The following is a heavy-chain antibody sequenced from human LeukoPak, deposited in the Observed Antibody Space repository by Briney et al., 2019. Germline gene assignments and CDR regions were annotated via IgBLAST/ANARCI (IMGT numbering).Heavy chain of an antibody. CDR1: GFTFSNAW. CDR2: IKSKTDGGTT. Sequence: GGSLRLSCAASGFTFSNAWMSWVRQAPGKGLEWVGRIKSKTDGGTTDYAAPVKGRFTISRDDSKNTLYLQMNSLKTEDTAVYYCTTDYGDYGGYYYYGMDVWGQGTTVTVSS. V-gene: IGHV3-15*01. J-gene: IGHJ6*02. CDR3: TTDYGDYGGYYYYGMDV. D-gene: IGHD4-17*01.